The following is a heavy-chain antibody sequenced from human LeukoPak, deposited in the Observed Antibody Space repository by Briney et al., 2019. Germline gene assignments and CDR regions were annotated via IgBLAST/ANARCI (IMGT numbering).Heavy chain of an antibody. Sequence: PSETLSLTCAVYGGSLSGHYWSWIRQPPGKGLEWVGEINHNENTNYNPSLKSRVTISADTSKNQFSLRLNSVTAADTAVYYCARARRYYDSSGYSIWGQGTLVTVSS. J-gene: IGHJ4*02. CDR2: INHNENT. CDR3: ARARRYYDSSGYSI. V-gene: IGHV4-34*01. D-gene: IGHD3-22*01. CDR1: GGSLSGHY.